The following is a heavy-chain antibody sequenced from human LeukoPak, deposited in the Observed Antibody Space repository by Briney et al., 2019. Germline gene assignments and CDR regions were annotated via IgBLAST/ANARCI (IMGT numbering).Heavy chain of an antibody. J-gene: IGHJ4*02. Sequence: GGSLRLSCAASGFTFSSYSMNWVRQAPGKGLEWVSSISSSSSYIYYADSVRGRFTISRDNSKTTLYLQMNSLRPEDTALYYCAKDRAATGVFDYWGQGTLVTVSS. D-gene: IGHD6-13*01. V-gene: IGHV3-21*01. CDR2: ISSSSSYI. CDR3: AKDRAATGVFDY. CDR1: GFTFSSYS.